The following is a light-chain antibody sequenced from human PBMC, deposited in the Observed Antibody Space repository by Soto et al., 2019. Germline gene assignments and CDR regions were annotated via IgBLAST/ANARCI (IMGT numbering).Light chain of an antibody. CDR1: QGISTW. V-gene: IGKV1-12*01. Sequence: EIKSTQSPSSVSASVGDRATITCQASQGISTWLAWYQQTAGKAPNLLIYGASNLHSGVPSRFSGSGSGTNFTLTISSLQPEDFATYYCQQANSFPITFGQGTRLEI. J-gene: IGKJ5*01. CDR2: GAS. CDR3: QQANSFPIT.